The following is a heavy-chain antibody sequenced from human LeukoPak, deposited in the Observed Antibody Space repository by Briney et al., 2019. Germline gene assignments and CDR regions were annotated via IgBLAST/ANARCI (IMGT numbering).Heavy chain of an antibody. CDR1: GFTFSNAW. Sequence: GGSLRLSCAASGFTFSNAWMTWVRQAPGKGLEWVGRIKSKSDGGTTDYAAPVKGRFTISRDDSKNTLYLQMNSLKTEDTAVYYCTTAPRGYCSGGSCSYAFDIWGQGTMVTVSS. CDR3: TTAPRGYCSGGSCSYAFDI. V-gene: IGHV3-15*01. J-gene: IGHJ3*02. D-gene: IGHD2-15*01. CDR2: IKSKSDGGTT.